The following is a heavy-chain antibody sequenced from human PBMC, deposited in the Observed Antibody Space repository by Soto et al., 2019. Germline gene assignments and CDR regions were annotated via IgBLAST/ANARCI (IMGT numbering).Heavy chain of an antibody. CDR1: GYTFTSYD. D-gene: IGHD6-13*01. V-gene: IGHV1-8*01. J-gene: IGHJ3*02. Sequence: ASVKVSCKASGYTFTSYDINWVRQATGQGLEWMGWMNANSGNTNYAQKFQGRVTMTRNTSISTAYMELSSLRSEDTAVYYCARSYSGIAAFDIWGQGTMVTVSS. CDR2: MNANSGNT. CDR3: ARSYSGIAAFDI.